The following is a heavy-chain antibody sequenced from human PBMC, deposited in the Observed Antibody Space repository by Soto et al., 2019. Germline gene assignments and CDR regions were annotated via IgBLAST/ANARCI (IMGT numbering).Heavy chain of an antibody. CDR3: AKDSLYIKCAFDI. Sequence: PGGSLRLSCAASGFTFSSYAMSWVRQAPGKGLEWVSAISGSGGSTYYADSVKGRFTISRDNSKNTLYLQMNSLRAEDTVVYYCAKDSLYIKCAFDIWGQGTMVTVSS. CDR2: ISGSGGST. CDR1: GFTFSSYA. D-gene: IGHD1-20*01. J-gene: IGHJ3*02. V-gene: IGHV3-23*01.